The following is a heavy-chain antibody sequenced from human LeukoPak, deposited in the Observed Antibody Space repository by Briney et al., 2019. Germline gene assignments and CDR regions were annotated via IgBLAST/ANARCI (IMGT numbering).Heavy chain of an antibody. CDR3: ARDRSMVRGFNWFDP. Sequence: ASVRVSFKASGGTFSSYAISWVRQAPGQGLEGRGRIIPILGIANYAQKFQGRVTITADKSTSTAYMELSSLRSEDTAVYYCARDRSMVRGFNWFDPWGQGTLVTVSS. CDR2: IIPILGIA. CDR1: GGTFSSYA. D-gene: IGHD3-10*01. J-gene: IGHJ5*02. V-gene: IGHV1-69*04.